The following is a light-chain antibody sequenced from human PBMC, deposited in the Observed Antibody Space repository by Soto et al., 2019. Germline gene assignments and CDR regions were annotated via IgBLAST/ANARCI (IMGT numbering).Light chain of an antibody. V-gene: IGKV3D-20*01. CDR2: DAV. CDR3: HQYGNSRYT. J-gene: IGKJ2*01. CDR1: QRVDNNY. Sequence: EIVLTQSPGALSLSPGERATLSCGASQRVDNNYVAWHQQKPGLAPRLLIYDAVNRTTGIPDRFSGGGSGTHFTLTSSSLEPEDVAEYYCHQYGNSRYTFGQGTKVQIK.